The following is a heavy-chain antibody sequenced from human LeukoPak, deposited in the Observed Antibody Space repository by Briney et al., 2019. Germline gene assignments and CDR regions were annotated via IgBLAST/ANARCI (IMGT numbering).Heavy chain of an antibody. D-gene: IGHD3-3*01. CDR2: IYYSGST. Sequence: PSETLSLNCTVSGGSISSYYWSWIRQPPGKGLEWIGYIYYSGSTNYNPSLKSRVTISVDTSKNQFSLKLSSVTAADTAVYYCARSYYDFRSGYLFDPWGQGTLVTVSS. V-gene: IGHV4-59*12. CDR1: GGSISSYY. CDR3: ARSYYDFRSGYLFDP. J-gene: IGHJ5*02.